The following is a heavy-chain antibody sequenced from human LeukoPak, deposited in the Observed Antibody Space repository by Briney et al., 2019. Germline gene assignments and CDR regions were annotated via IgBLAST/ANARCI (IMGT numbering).Heavy chain of an antibody. J-gene: IGHJ4*02. CDR2: IYYSGST. CDR1: GGSISSYY. Sequence: SETLSLTCTVSGGSISSYYWSWIRQPPGKGLEWIGYIYYSGSTNYNPSLKSRVTISVDTSKNQFSLKLSSVTAADTAVYHCARGGWELYFDYWGQGTLVTVSS. D-gene: IGHD1-26*01. CDR3: ARGGWELYFDY. V-gene: IGHV4-59*01.